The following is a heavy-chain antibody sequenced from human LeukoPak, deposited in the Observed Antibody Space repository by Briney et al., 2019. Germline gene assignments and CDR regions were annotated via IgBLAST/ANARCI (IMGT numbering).Heavy chain of an antibody. D-gene: IGHD2-2*01. CDR1: GFTFSSYA. CDR2: ISYDGSNK. CDR3: ARDDCSSTSCSSTYYYYYMDV. J-gene: IGHJ6*03. V-gene: IGHV3-30-3*01. Sequence: GGSLRLSCVASGFTFSSYAMHWVRQAPGKGLEWVAVISYDGSNKYYADSVKGRFTISRDNSKNTLYLQMNSLRAEGTAVYCCARDDCSSTSCSSTYYYYYMDVWGKGTTVTVSS.